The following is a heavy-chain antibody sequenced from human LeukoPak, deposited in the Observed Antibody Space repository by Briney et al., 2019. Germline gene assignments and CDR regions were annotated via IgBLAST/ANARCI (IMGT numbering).Heavy chain of an antibody. D-gene: IGHD3-3*01. CDR3: ARGGELRFLEWLFPQGAFDI. CDR2: IYTSGST. J-gene: IGHJ3*02. CDR1: GGSISSGSYY. V-gene: IGHV4-61*02. Sequence: PSETLSLTCTVSGGSISSGSYYWSWIRQPAGKGLEWIGRIYTSGSTNYNPSLKSRVTISGDTSKNQFSLKLSSVTASDTAVYYCARGGELRFLEWLFPQGAFDIWGQGTMVTVSS.